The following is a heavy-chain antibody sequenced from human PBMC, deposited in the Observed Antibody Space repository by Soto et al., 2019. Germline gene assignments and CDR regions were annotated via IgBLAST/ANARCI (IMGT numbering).Heavy chain of an antibody. Sequence: QVQLVQSGAEVKKPGASVKVSCKASGYTFTSYYMHWVRQAPGQGLVWMGIINPSGGSTSYAQKFQGRVTMTRDTSTSTVYMELSSLRSEDTAVYYCARDQTITMIAGTFDLWGRGTLVTVSS. V-gene: IGHV1-46*01. J-gene: IGHJ2*01. CDR3: ARDQTITMIAGTFDL. CDR2: INPSGGST. CDR1: GYTFTSYY. D-gene: IGHD3-22*01.